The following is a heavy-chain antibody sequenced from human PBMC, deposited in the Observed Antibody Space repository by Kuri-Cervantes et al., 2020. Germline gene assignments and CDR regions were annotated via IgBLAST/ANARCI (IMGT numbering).Heavy chain of an antibody. CDR3: ARALGNHHLLFYEDFDP. Sequence: SETLSLTCAVYWGSFSDYYWCWIRQTPGKGLEWIGEINHSGSTNYNPSLKSRVTISVDKSKNQFSLKLSSVTAADTAVYYCARALGNHHLLFYEDFDPWGQGTLVTVSS. CDR1: WGSFSDYY. CDR2: INHSGST. D-gene: IGHD2-2*01. V-gene: IGHV4-34*01. J-gene: IGHJ5*02.